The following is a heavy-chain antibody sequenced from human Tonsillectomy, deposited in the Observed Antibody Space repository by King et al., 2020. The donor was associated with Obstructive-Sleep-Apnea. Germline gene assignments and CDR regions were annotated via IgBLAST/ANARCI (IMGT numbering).Heavy chain of an antibody. CDR3: AKSHYYGSGSYEAFRTTQIYYFDY. Sequence: VQLVESGGGLVQPGGSLRLSCAASGFTFSSYAMSWVRQAPGKGLEWGSAISGSGGSTYYADSVKGRLTISRDNSKNTLYLQMNSLRAEDTAVYYCAKSHYYGSGSYEAFRTTQIYYFDYWGQGTLVTVSS. D-gene: IGHD3-10*01. CDR2: ISGSGGST. J-gene: IGHJ4*02. V-gene: IGHV3-23*04. CDR1: GFTFSSYA.